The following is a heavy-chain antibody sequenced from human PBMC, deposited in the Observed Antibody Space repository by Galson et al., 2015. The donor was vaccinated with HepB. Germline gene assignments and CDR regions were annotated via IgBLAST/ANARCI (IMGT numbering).Heavy chain of an antibody. CDR3: ARAPPYSSGWYLKFDY. V-gene: IGHV3-7*01. J-gene: IGHJ4*02. CDR1: GFTFSSYG. Sequence: SLRLSCAASGFTFSSYGMHWVRQAPGKGLEWVANIKQDGSEKYYVDSVKGRFTISRDNAKNSLYLQMNSLRAEDTAVYYCARAPPYSSGWYLKFDYWGQGTLVTVSS. D-gene: IGHD6-19*01. CDR2: IKQDGSEK.